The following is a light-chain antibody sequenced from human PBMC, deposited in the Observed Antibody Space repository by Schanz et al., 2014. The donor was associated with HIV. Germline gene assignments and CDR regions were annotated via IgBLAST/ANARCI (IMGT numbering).Light chain of an antibody. CDR3: QQYGSLPIT. J-gene: IGKJ5*01. CDR1: QSVTSNY. Sequence: EIVLTQSPGTLSLSPGDRATLSCRASQSVTSNYLAWFQQNPGQAPRIVIYGASNRATGIPHRFSGSGSGTDFTLTITRLEPEDFAVFYCQQYGSLPITFGQGTRLEIK. CDR2: GAS. V-gene: IGKV3-20*01.